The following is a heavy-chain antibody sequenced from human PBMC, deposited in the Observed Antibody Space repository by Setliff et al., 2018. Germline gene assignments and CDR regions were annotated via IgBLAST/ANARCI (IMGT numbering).Heavy chain of an antibody. J-gene: IGHJ3*02. CDR1: GYSFQRYG. CDR3: ARSSDSGYYHQRDAFDI. V-gene: IGHV1-18*04. CDR2: ISSYNGNT. Sequence: ASVKVSCKASGYSFQRYGINWLRQAPGQGLEWLGWISSYNGNTKYAQTVQNRIRVTTDTSTSTSYMELRSLRSDDTAVYFCARSSDSGYYHQRDAFDIWGQGTRVTVSS. D-gene: IGHD3-22*01.